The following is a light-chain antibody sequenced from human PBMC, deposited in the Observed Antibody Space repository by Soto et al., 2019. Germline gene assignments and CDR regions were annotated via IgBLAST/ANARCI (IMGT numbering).Light chain of an antibody. J-gene: IGKJ5*01. Sequence: EILMTQSPATLSVSPGERATLSCRASQSVSSNFAWYQQKPGQAPRLLIYGASTRATGIPARFSGSGSGTEFTLTISSLQSEDFAVYYCKQYHNWPAITFGQGTRLEIK. CDR2: GAS. CDR1: QSVSSN. V-gene: IGKV3-15*01. CDR3: KQYHNWPAIT.